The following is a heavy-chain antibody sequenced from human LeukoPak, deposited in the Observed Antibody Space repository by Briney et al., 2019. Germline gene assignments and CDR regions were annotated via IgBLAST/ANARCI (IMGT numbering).Heavy chain of an antibody. Sequence: PGWSLRLSCAASGFTFSTYWMHWVRQPPGEGLVWVSRLSTDGSSSVYADSVKGRFTVSRDNAKNTLYLEMNSLRAEDTAVYYCTRSPSLGGNYWGFDCWGQGTLVTVSS. V-gene: IGHV3-74*01. CDR2: LSTDGSSS. D-gene: IGHD1-26*01. CDR1: GFTFSTYW. CDR3: TRSPSLGGNYWGFDC. J-gene: IGHJ4*02.